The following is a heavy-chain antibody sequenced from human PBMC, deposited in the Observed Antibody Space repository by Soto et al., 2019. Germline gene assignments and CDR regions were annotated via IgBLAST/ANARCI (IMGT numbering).Heavy chain of an antibody. CDR1: CGSISSSHW. CDR2: MYHSGST. V-gene: IGHV4-4*02. CDR3: ARGSDASRSSGVWGDAFYF. Sequence: XETLSITLSVSCGSISSSHWWNWVRQPPGNGLEWIVEMYHSGSTNYNPSLKSRVTISVDKSKNQFSLKLSSVTAADTAVYYCARGSDASRSSGVWGDAFYFWGQRTMFTVSS. J-gene: IGHJ3*01. D-gene: IGHD2-8*01.